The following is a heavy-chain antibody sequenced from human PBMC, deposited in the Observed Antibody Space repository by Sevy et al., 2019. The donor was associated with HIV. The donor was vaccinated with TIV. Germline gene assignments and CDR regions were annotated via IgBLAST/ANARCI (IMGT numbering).Heavy chain of an antibody. CDR1: GGSFSGYY. CDR3: ARARSAGDSSGYSLFDP. J-gene: IGHJ5*02. D-gene: IGHD3-22*01. Sequence: SETLSLTCAVYGGSFSGYYWSWIRQPPGKGLEWIGEINHSGSTNYNPSLKSRVTISVDTSKNQFSLKLSSVTAADTAVYYCARARSAGDSSGYSLFDPWGQGTLVTVSS. V-gene: IGHV4-34*01. CDR2: INHSGST.